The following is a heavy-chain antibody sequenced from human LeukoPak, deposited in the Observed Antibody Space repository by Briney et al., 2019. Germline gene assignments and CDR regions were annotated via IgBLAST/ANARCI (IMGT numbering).Heavy chain of an antibody. Sequence: SETLSLTCAVSGYSISSGYTWGWIRQPPGKGLEWIANIYHSGTTNYNPSLKSQVTLSVDTSKNQFSLKLSSVTAADTAVYYCARDRQRDCSSTSCRTNDYWGQGTLVTVSS. CDR3: ARDRQRDCSSTSCRTNDY. V-gene: IGHV4-38-2*02. J-gene: IGHJ4*02. CDR2: IYHSGTT. CDR1: GYSISSGYT. D-gene: IGHD2-2*01.